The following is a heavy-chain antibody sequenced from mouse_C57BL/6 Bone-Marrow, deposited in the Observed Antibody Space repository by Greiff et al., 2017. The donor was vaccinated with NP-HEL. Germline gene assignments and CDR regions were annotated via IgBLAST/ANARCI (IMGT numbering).Heavy chain of an antibody. CDR1: GYIFTDYE. D-gene: IGHD4-1*01. Sequence: QVQLQQSGAELVRPGASVTLSCKASGYIFTDYEMHWVKQTPVHGLEWIGAIDPETGGTAYNQKFKGKAILTADKSSSTAYMELRSLTSEDSAVYYCTRSNWYYFDYWGQGTTLTVSS. CDR2: IDPETGGT. J-gene: IGHJ2*01. V-gene: IGHV1-15*01. CDR3: TRSNWYYFDY.